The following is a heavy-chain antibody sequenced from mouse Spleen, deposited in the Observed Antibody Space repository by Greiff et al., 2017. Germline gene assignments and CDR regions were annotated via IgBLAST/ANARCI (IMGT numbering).Heavy chain of an antibody. Sequence: EVKLMESGGGLVKPGGSLKLSCAASGFTFSSYGMSWVRQTPEKRLEWVATISGGGSYTYYPDSVKGRFTISRDNAKNNLYLQMSSMRSEDTALYYCASLSYYGSSSFAYWGQGTLVTVSA. CDR1: GFTFSSYG. V-gene: IGHV5-9-2*01. CDR3: ASLSYYGSSSFAY. J-gene: IGHJ3*01. D-gene: IGHD1-1*01. CDR2: ISGGGSYT.